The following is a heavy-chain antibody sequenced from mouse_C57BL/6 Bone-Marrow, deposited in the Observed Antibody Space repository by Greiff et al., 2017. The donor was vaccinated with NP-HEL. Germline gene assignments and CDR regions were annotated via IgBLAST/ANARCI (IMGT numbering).Heavy chain of an antibody. Sequence: EVQLQQSGAELVRPGASVTLSCTASGFNIKDDYMHWVKQRPEQGLEWIGWIDPENGDTEYASKFQGKATITADTSSNTAYLQLSSLTSEDTAGYYCTTNYYAMDYWGQGTSVTVSS. CDR3: TTNYYAMDY. J-gene: IGHJ4*01. CDR2: IDPENGDT. CDR1: GFNIKDDY. V-gene: IGHV14-4*01.